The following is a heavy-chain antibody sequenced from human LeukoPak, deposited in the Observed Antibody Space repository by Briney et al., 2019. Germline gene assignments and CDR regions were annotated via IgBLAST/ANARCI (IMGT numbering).Heavy chain of an antibody. J-gene: IGHJ4*02. D-gene: IGHD1-26*01. V-gene: IGHV4-34*01. CDR1: GGSFSGHY. CDR3: ASFGSYDVAVDY. Sequence: PSETLSLTCAVYGGSFSGHYWSWIRQPPGKGLKWIGVINHSGSTNYNPSLKSRVTISVDTSKNQFSLKLSSVTAADTAVYYCASFGSYDVAVDYWGQGTLVTVSS. CDR2: INHSGST.